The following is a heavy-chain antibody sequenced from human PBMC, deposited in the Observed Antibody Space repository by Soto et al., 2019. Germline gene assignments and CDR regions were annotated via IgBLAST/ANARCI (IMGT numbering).Heavy chain of an antibody. CDR3: AKGDVRGDYDRFDY. V-gene: IGHV3-9*01. D-gene: IGHD4-17*01. CDR2: ISWNSGSI. J-gene: IGHJ4*02. Sequence: GGSLRLSCAASGFTFDDYAMHWVRQAPGKGLEWVSGISWNSGSIGYADSVKGRFTISRDNAKNSLYLQMNSLRAEDTALYYCAKGDVRGDYDRFDYWGQGTLVTVSS. CDR1: GFTFDDYA.